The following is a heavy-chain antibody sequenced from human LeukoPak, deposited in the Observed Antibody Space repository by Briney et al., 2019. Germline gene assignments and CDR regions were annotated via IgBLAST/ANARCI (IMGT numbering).Heavy chain of an antibody. CDR3: ARGDDYKSTLFDY. V-gene: IGHV4-59*01. D-gene: IGHD5-12*01. Sequence: SETLSLTCTVSGGSITGYYWSWIRQAPGKGLEWIGYISSGGSTNYNPSLKSRVTISIDTSKNQFSLKLTSATAADTAVYYCARGDDYKSTLFDYWGQGTLVTVSS. CDR2: ISSGGST. CDR1: GGSITGYY. J-gene: IGHJ4*02.